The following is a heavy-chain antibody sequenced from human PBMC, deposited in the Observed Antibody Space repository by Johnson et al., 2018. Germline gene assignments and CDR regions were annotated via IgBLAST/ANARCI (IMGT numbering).Heavy chain of an antibody. CDR1: GYSFTTYW. J-gene: IGHJ1*01. CDR2: IYPGDSDT. V-gene: IGHV5-51*03. Sequence: VQLVQSGAEVRKPGESLKISCKGSGYSFTTYWIGWVRQMPGKGLEWMGIIYPGDSDTRYSPSFQGQVTISADKSISTAYLQWSSLKASDTAMYYCARPRDYYDSTGYFQHWGQGTLVTVSS. CDR3: ARPRDYYDSTGYFQH. D-gene: IGHD3-22*01.